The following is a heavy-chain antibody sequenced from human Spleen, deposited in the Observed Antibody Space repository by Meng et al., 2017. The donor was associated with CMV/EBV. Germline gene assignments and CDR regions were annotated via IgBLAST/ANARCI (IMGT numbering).Heavy chain of an antibody. D-gene: IGHD2-21*02. V-gene: IGHV4-39*07. J-gene: IGHJ6*02. Sequence: VCGGSISSRNYYWVWLRQPPGKGLEWIGTTYYSGSTYYNPSLKSRVTVSTDTSKNQFSLQLSSVTAADTAVYYCARDDFTGSGIDVWGQGTTVTVSS. CDR2: TYYSGST. CDR1: GGSISSRNYY. CDR3: ARDDFTGSGIDV.